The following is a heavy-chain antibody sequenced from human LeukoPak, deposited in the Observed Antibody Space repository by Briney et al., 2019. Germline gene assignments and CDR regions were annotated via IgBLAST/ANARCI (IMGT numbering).Heavy chain of an antibody. J-gene: IGHJ4*02. CDR3: ARAPRGFYYYDSSGYYTDFDY. D-gene: IGHD3-22*01. CDR1: GYTFTGYY. Sequence: ASVKVSCKVSGYTFTGYYMHSVRQAPGQGLEWMGRINPNSGDTNYAQKFQGRVTMTRDTSISTAYMELSRLRSDDTAVYYCARAPRGFYYYDSSGYYTDFDYWGQGTLVTVSS. CDR2: INPNSGDT. V-gene: IGHV1-2*06.